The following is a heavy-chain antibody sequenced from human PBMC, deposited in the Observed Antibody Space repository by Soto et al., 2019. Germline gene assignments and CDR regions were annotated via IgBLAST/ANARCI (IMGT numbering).Heavy chain of an antibody. CDR2: IYYSGST. V-gene: IGHV4-39*01. J-gene: IGHJ4*02. CDR3: ARLEGLATISYYFDY. Sequence: QLQLQESGPGLVKPSETLSLTCTVSGGSVSSSNYYWGWIRQSPGKGLEWIGSIYYSGSTYYNPSLESRVTISVDKSQHQFSLKVISVTAADTAVYYCARLEGLATISYYFDYWGQGTLVTVSS. D-gene: IGHD3-3*01. CDR1: GGSVSSSNYY.